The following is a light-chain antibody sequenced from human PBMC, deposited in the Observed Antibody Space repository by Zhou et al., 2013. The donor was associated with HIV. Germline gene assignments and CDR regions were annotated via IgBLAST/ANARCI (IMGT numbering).Light chain of an antibody. CDR2: TAS. CDR3: QQYSSYPLT. CDR1: QSISSW. V-gene: IGKV1-5*03. Sequence: DIQMTQSPSTLSASVGDRVTITCRASQSISSWLAWYQQKSGKAPKVLIYTASSLQSGVPSRFSGSGSGTEFTLTISSLQPDDFATYYCQQYSSYPLTFGGGTKVEIK. J-gene: IGKJ4*01.